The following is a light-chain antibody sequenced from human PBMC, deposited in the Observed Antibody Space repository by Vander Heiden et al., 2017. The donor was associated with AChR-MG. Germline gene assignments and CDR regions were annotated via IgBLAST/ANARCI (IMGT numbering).Light chain of an antibody. V-gene: IGKV4-1*01. CDR1: QSVLYSSNNKNY. CDR3: QQYYSTPQLT. J-gene: IGKJ4*01. CDR2: WAS. Sequence: DIVMTQSPDSLAVSLGERATINSKSSQSVLYSSNNKNYLAWYQQKPGQPHKLLIYWASTRESGVPDRFSGSGSGTDFTLTISSLQAEDVAVYYCQQYYSTPQLTFGGGTKVEIK.